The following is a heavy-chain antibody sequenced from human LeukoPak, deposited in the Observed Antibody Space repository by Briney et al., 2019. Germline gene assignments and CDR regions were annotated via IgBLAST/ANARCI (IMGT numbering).Heavy chain of an antibody. V-gene: IGHV3-23*01. J-gene: IGHJ3*02. CDR3: AKDHGVYCSGGSCLGDI. CDR1: GFTFSNYA. Sequence: GGSLRLSCAASGFTFSNYATSWVRQAPGKGLEWVSGIRGTGDITYYADSVKGRFTISRDNSKKTVYLQMNSLRAEDTAVYYCAKDHGVYCSGGSCLGDIWGQGTMVTVSS. D-gene: IGHD2-15*01. CDR2: IRGTGDIT.